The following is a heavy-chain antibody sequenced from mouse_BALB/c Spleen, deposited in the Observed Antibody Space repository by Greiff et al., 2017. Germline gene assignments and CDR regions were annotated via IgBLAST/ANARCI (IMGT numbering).Heavy chain of an antibody. V-gene: IGHV1-12*01. CDR1: GYTFTSYN. Sequence: QVQLQQPGAELVKPGASVKMSCKASGYTFTSYNMHWVKQTPGQGLEWIGAIYPGNGDTSYNQKFKGKATLTADKSSSTAYMQLSSLTSEDSAVYYCAREYYGHAMDYWGQGTSVTVSS. J-gene: IGHJ4*01. D-gene: IGHD1-1*01. CDR3: AREYYGHAMDY. CDR2: IYPGNGDT.